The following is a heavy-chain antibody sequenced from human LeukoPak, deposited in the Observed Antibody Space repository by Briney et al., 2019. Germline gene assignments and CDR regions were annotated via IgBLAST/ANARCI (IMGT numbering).Heavy chain of an antibody. J-gene: IGHJ4*02. CDR1: GGSISSSN. CDR3: AKESRSGWTDFDY. CDR2: ISYDGSNK. Sequence: LSLTCAVSGGSISSSNWWSWVRQAPGKGLEWVAVISYDGSNKYYADSVKGRFTISRDNSKNTLYLQMNSLRAEDTAVYYCAKESRSGWTDFDYWGQGTLVTVSS. D-gene: IGHD6-19*01. V-gene: IGHV3-30*18.